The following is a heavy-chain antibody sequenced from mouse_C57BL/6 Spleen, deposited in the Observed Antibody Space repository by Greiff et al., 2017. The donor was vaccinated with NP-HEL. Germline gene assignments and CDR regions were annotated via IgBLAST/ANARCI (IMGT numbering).Heavy chain of an antibody. J-gene: IGHJ2*01. CDR2: ISTYYGDA. D-gene: IGHD1-1*01. V-gene: IGHV1-67*01. CDR1: GYTFTDYA. CDR3: ARRGSSYEGYYFDY. Sequence: QVQLKESGPELVRPGVSVKISCKGSGYTFTDYAMHWVKQSHAKSLEWIGVISTYYGDASYNQKFKDKDTMTVDKSSSTAYMELARLTSEDSAVYYCARRGSSYEGYYFDYWGQGTTLTVSS.